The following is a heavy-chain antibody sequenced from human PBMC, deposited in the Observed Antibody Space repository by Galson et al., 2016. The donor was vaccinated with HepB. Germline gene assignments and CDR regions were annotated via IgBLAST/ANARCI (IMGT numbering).Heavy chain of an antibody. V-gene: IGHV4-59*08. CDR3: ARHWGRNSRIDY. Sequence: TLSLTCSVSGGAMKTFYWSWIRQSPGKGLEWIGYIYHSGTTYYNPSLKSRVTISIDTWNNKFSLKMTGMTASGTAVYYCARHWGRNSRIDYWGQGTLVTVSS. CDR2: IYHSGTT. J-gene: IGHJ4*02. D-gene: IGHD3-16*01. CDR1: GGAMKTFY.